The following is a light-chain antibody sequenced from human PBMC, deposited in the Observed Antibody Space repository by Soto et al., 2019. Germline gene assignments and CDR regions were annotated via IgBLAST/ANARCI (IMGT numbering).Light chain of an antibody. J-gene: IGKJ3*01. CDR1: QYINTW. Sequence: DIQMTQSPSTLSASIGDRVTITCRASQYINTWVAWYQQRPGKAPKVLIYRAATLQRGVPSRFSGSGSGTYFTLTISRLQPDDFATYYCLQYDHYPFTFGPGTTVDVK. CDR2: RAA. V-gene: IGKV1-5*03. CDR3: LQYDHYPFT.